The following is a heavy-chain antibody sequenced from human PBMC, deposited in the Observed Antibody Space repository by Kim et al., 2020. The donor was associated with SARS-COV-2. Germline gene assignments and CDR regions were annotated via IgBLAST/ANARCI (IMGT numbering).Heavy chain of an antibody. V-gene: IGHV3-23*01. CDR1: GFTFSRYA. J-gene: IGHJ6*02. CDR3: AKVMEGYSSGWYRGDYGMDV. D-gene: IGHD6-19*01. Sequence: GGSLRLSCAASGFTFSRYAMSWVRQAPGKGLEWVSVISGSGGSTYYADSVKGRFTISRDKSKNTLYVQMNSLGAEDTAIYYCAKVMEGYSSGWYRGDYGMDVWGQGTTVTVSS. CDR2: ISGSGGST.